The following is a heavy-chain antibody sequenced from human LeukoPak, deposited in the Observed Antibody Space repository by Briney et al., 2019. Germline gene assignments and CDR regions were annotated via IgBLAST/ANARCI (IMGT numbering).Heavy chain of an antibody. V-gene: IGHV3-11*04. D-gene: IGHD3-10*02. CDR2: ISSSGSTI. Sequence: LSLTCTVSGDSISSYYWRWIRQAPGKGLEWVSYISSSGSTIYYADSVKGRFTISRDNPKNSLYLQMNSLRAEDTAVYYCAELGITMIGGVWGKGTTVTISS. CDR1: GDSISSYY. J-gene: IGHJ6*04. CDR3: AELGITMIGGV.